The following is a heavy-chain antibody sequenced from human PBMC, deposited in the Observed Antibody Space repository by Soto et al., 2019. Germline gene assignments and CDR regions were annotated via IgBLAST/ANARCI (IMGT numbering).Heavy chain of an antibody. J-gene: IGHJ4*02. V-gene: IGHV4-59*01. D-gene: IGHD4-17*01. Sequence: SDTMCRTCPFAAYSSSCYYWSLLRPPPGKGLEWIGFIYYSGSTNYNPSLKSRVTISVDASKNQFSLKLSSVTAADTAVYYCARGRTTVVTCFDYWGQGTLVTVSS. CDR2: IYYSGST. CDR1: AYSSSCYY. CDR3: ARGRTTVVTCFDY.